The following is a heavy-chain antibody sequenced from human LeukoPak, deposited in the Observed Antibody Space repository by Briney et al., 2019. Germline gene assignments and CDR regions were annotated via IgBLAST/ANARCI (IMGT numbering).Heavy chain of an antibody. V-gene: IGHV3-11*01. CDR1: GFTFSDYY. J-gene: IGHJ6*02. D-gene: IGHD3-10*01. Sequence: GGSLRLSCAASGFTFSDYYMSWIRQAPGKGLEWVSYISSSGSTIYYADSVKGRFTVSRDNAKNSLYLQMNSLRAEDTAVYYCASAMVRGVIIGYYGMDVWGQGATVTVSS. CDR2: ISSSGSTI. CDR3: ASAMVRGVIIGYYGMDV.